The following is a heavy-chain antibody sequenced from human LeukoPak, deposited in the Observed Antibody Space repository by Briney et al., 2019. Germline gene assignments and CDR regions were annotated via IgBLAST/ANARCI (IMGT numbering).Heavy chain of an antibody. Sequence: GGSLRLSCAASGFTFSSYSMNWVRQAPGKGLEWVSYISSSSSTIYYADSVKGRFTISRDNSKNTLYLQMNSLRAEDTAVYYCARGTDYGFGEADFDYWGQGTLVTVSS. V-gene: IGHV3-48*01. J-gene: IGHJ4*02. D-gene: IGHD3-10*01. CDR1: GFTFSSYS. CDR2: ISSSSSTI. CDR3: ARGTDYGFGEADFDY.